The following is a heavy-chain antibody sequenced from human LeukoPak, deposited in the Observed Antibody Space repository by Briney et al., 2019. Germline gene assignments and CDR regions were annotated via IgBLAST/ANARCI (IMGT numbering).Heavy chain of an antibody. CDR1: GFTFSSYS. CDR3: ARDFYYGSGSYYNHAFDI. D-gene: IGHD3-10*01. CDR2: IISSSSYI. J-gene: IGHJ3*02. Sequence: GGSLRPACAASGFTFSSYSINWVRQAPRKGLECVSSIISSSSYIYYADSVKGRFTISRDNAKNSLYLQMNSLRAEDTAVYYCARDFYYGSGSYYNHAFDIWGQGTMVTVSS. V-gene: IGHV3-21*01.